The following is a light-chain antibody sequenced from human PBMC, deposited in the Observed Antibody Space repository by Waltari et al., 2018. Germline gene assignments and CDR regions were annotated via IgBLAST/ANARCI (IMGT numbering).Light chain of an antibody. J-gene: IGLJ1*01. Sequence: HSALTQPASVSGSLGQSITISCTGTIRDVGNYYLVSWYQQHPGRAPKLMIHEVYKRPSGISSRFSASKSGATASLTISGLRAEDEADYYCCSYGGPSTPYVFGTGTKVTVL. V-gene: IGLV2-23*02. CDR3: CSYGGPSTPYV. CDR2: EVY. CDR1: IRDVGNYYL.